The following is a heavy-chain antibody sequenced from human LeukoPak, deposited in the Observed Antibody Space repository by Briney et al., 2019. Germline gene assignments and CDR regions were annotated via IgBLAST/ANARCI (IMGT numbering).Heavy chain of an antibody. CDR2: IGPAGDT. CDR1: GFTFSNYE. V-gene: IGHV3-13*01. D-gene: IGHD6-13*01. Sequence: GGSLRLSCAASGFTFSNYEIHWVRQTTGKGLEWVSAIGPAGDTYYPGSVKGRFAVSRENAKNSLYLQMNSLRAGDTAVYYCARESSSSSTGAFDIWGQGTMVTVSS. CDR3: ARESSSSSTGAFDI. J-gene: IGHJ3*02.